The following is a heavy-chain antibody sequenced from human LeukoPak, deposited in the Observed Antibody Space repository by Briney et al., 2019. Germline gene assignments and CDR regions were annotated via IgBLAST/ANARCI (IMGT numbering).Heavy chain of an antibody. J-gene: IGHJ4*02. V-gene: IGHV2-5*02. CDR1: GFSLNTRGVG. CDR2: IYWDDDR. Sequence: SGPTLVNPTQTLTLTCTFSGFSLNTRGVGVGWIRQPPGRALEWLALIYWDDDRRYSPSLKSRLTITKDTSKNQVVLTMTNMDPVDTATYFCAHRKNYYDSSVFDNWGQGTLVTISS. D-gene: IGHD3-22*01. CDR3: AHRKNYYDSSVFDN.